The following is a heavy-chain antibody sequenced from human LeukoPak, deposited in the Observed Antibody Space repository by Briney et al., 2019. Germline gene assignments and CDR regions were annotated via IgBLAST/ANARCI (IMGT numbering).Heavy chain of an antibody. CDR2: IWYDGSNK. CDR3: ARGSVYQLPLYYFDY. D-gene: IGHD2-2*01. Sequence: PGRSLRLSCAASGFTFSSYGMHWVRQAPGKGLEWVAVIWYDGSNKYYADSVKGRFTISRDNSKNTLYLQMNSLRAEDTAVYYCARGSVYQLPLYYFDYWGQGTLVTVSS. V-gene: IGHV3-33*01. CDR1: GFTFSSYG. J-gene: IGHJ4*02.